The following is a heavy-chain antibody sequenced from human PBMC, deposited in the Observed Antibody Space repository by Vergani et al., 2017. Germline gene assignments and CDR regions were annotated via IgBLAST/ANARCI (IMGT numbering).Heavy chain of an antibody. V-gene: IGHV5-51*01. CDR3: ARMVRGVTPYYYYYYYMDV. CDR2: IYPGDSDT. J-gene: IGHJ6*03. D-gene: IGHD3-10*01. Sequence: EVQLVPSGAEVKTPGESLKISCKGSGYSFTSYWIGWVRQMPGKGLEWMGIIYPGDSDTRYSPSFQGQVTISADKSISTAYLQWSSLKASDTAMYYCARMVRGVTPYYYYYYYMDVWGKGTTVTVSS. CDR1: GYSFTSYW.